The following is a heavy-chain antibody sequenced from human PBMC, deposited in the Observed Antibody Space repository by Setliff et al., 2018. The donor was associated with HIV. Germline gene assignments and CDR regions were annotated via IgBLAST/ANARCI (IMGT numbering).Heavy chain of an antibody. CDR3: ASWHGGQEAFEI. CDR2: INPNSGGT. J-gene: IGHJ3*02. CDR1: GGTFSSYA. D-gene: IGHD3-16*01. Sequence: ASVKVSCKASGGTFSSYAITWVRQAPGQGLEWMGWINPNSGGTNYAQKFQGWVTMTRDTSISTAYMELSRLRSDDPAGYYCASWHGGQEAFEIWGQGTKVTVSS. V-gene: IGHV1-2*04.